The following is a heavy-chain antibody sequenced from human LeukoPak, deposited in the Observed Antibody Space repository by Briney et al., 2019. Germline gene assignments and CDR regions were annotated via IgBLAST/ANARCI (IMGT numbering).Heavy chain of an antibody. J-gene: IGHJ4*02. V-gene: IGHV3-33*01. CDR2: LVYDARS. CDR3: ARDLSAAFDF. CDR1: GFPFSSYG. D-gene: IGHD6-25*01. Sequence: GTSLRLSCAASGFPFSSYGMHWVRQAPGKGLEWVARLVYDARSDYANSVKGRFSISRDDSKNTLFLNMSNLRVEDTALYYCARDLSAAFDFWGQGVLVTVSS.